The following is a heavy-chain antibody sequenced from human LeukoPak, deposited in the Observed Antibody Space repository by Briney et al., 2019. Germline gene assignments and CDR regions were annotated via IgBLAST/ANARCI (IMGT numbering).Heavy chain of an antibody. D-gene: IGHD3-3*01. CDR3: ARALAYDFWSGYLGPFDY. J-gene: IGHJ4*02. Sequence: SVKVSCKASGGTFSSYAISWVRQAPGQGLEWMGGIIPIFGTANYAQKFQGRVTITTDESTSTAYMELSSLRSEDTAVYYCARALAYDFWSGYLGPFDYWGQGTLVTVPS. CDR2: IIPIFGTA. CDR1: GGTFSSYA. V-gene: IGHV1-69*05.